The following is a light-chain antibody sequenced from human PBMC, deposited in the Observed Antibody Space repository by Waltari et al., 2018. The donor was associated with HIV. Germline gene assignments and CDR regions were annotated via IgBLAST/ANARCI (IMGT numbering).Light chain of an antibody. CDR3: QQYGSSWT. J-gene: IGKJ1*01. V-gene: IGKV3-20*01. CDR1: QSVSSTY. Sequence: EIVLTQSPGTLSLSPGERATLSCRASQSVSSTYSAWYQQKPGQAPRLIIYSASSRATGIPDRFSGSGSGTDFTLTISRLEPEDFAVYYCQQYGSSWTFGQGTKVESK. CDR2: SAS.